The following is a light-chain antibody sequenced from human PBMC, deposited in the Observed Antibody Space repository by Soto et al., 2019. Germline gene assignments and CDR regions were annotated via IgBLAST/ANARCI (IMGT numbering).Light chain of an antibody. Sequence: QSALTQPASVSGSPGQSSTISCTGTSSDVGGYNYVSWYQQHPGKAPKLMIYEVSKRPSGVSNRFSGSKSGNTASLTISGLQAEDEADYYCSSYTSSSTRVFGGGTKLTVL. J-gene: IGLJ2*01. V-gene: IGLV2-14*01. CDR1: SSDVGGYNY. CDR2: EVS. CDR3: SSYTSSSTRV.